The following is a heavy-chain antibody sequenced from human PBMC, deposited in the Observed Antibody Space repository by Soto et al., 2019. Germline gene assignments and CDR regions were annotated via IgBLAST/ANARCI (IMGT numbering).Heavy chain of an antibody. D-gene: IGHD4-17*01. CDR2: IYGGNST. V-gene: IGHV3-53*01. J-gene: IGHJ4*02. CDR3: ARKTTALRGGY. Sequence: ESGGGLIQPGGSPRLSCAASGFTVNGNYMTWVRQAPGKGLEWVSVIYGGNSTSYADSVKGRFTISRDNSKNTLYLQMNSLRAEDTAVYYCARKTTALRGGYWGQGTLVTVSS. CDR1: GFTVNGNY.